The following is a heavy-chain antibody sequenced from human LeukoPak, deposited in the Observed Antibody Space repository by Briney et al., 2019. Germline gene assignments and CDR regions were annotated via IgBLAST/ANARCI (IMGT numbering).Heavy chain of an antibody. CDR2: INHSGST. J-gene: IGHJ3*02. CDR3: ARRNPSDAFDI. Sequence: PSETLSLTCAVYGGSFSGYYWSWIRQPPGKGLEWIGEINHSGSTNYNPSLKSRVTISVDTSKNQFSLKLSSVTAADTAVYYCARRNPSDAFDIWGQGTMVTVSS. V-gene: IGHV4-34*01. CDR1: GGSFSGYY.